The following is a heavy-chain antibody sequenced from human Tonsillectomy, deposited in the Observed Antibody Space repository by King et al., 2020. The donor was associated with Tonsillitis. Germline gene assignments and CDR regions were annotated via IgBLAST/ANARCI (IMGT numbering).Heavy chain of an antibody. J-gene: IGHJ4*02. D-gene: IGHD6-13*01. CDR2: INPDSGDT. V-gene: IGHV1-2*02. CDR1: GYTFTDYY. Sequence: QLVQSGPEVTKPGASVEVSCKASGYTFTDYYIHWVRQAPGQGLEWVGWINPDSGDTNYAQKFQGRVIMTRDTSIITAYMELRSLRSDATAVYYCARSAKYSSSWYYFWGQGALVTVSS. CDR3: ARSAKYSSSWYYF.